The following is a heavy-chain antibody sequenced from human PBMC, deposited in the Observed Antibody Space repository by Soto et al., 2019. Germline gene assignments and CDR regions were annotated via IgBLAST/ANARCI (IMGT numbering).Heavy chain of an antibody. D-gene: IGHD2-21*02. CDR3: ARRYCVSDNCPLFYYFVDL. CDR2: IIPVFRSA. Sequence: GASVKVSCKASGGTFNKFAFSWVRQAPGQGFEWMGGIIPVFRSANYAQRFRGRITITADEYTSTVYLYLNDLRSDDTAVYYCARRYCVSDNCPLFYYFVDLWGLGTTVTVSS. CDR1: GGTFNKFA. J-gene: IGHJ6*02. V-gene: IGHV1-69*13.